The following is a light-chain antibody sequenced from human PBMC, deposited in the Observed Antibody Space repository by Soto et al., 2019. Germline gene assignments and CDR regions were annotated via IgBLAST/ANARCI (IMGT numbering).Light chain of an antibody. CDR1: RSDIGNYNL. J-gene: IGLJ1*01. V-gene: IGLV2-23*01. CDR2: EGS. CDR3: CSYAGSRTYV. Sequence: QSVLTQPASVSGSPGQSITISCTGTRSDIGNYNLVSWYQQRPGTAPKLLIYEGSKRPSGVSNRFSGSKSGTTASLTISGLQAEDEVDYYCCSYAGSRTYVFGTRTKVTVL.